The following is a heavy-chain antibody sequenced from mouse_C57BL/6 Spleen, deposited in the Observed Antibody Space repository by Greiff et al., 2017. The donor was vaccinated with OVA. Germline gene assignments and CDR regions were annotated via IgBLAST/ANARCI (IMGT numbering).Heavy chain of an antibody. D-gene: IGHD2-3*01. V-gene: IGHV2-6*03. Sequence: VQLQQSGPGLVAPSQSLSITCTVSGFSLTSYGVHWVRQPPGKGLEWLVVIWSDGSTTYNSALKSRLSISKDNSKSQVFLKMNSLQTDDTAMYYCARDDGYYEGGAMDYWGQGTSVTVSS. CDR1: GFSLTSYG. CDR2: IWSDGST. CDR3: ARDDGYYEGGAMDY. J-gene: IGHJ4*01.